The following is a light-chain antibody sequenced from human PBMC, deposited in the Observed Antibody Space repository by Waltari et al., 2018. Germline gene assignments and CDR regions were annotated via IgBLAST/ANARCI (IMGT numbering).Light chain of an antibody. CDR2: DVI. V-gene: IGLV2-8*01. CDR1: ARDIGGFHF. J-gene: IGLJ2*01. Sequence: QSALTQPPSASGSPGQSVTFSCTVTARDIGGFHFVSWYQQHPDKAPRLIIYDVIKRPSGVADRFSGSKSGNTASLTFSGLQAEDEADYFCCSFSGANNLLFGGGTRLTV. CDR3: CSFSGANNLL.